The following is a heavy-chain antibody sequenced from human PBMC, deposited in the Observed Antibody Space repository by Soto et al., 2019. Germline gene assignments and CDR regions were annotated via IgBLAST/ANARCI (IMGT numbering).Heavy chain of an antibody. CDR3: ARGWGLYSTCWYRLEP. V-gene: IGHV6-1*01. CDR2: TYYRSKWYN. Sequence: QVQLQQSGQGLVKPSQTLSLTCAISGDSVSSNSAAWNWIRQSPSRGLEWLGRTYYRSKWYNDYAVSVKIRITINPDSSKDRSSLQLNSLPPEETAVYYCARGWGLYSTCWYRLEPWGQGPLVTVSS. D-gene: IGHD6-13*01. J-gene: IGHJ5*02. CDR1: GDSVSSNSAA.